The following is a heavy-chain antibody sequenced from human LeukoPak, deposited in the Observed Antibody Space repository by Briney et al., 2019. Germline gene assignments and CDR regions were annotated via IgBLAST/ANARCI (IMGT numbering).Heavy chain of an antibody. CDR2: ISWGGGTH. CDR1: GFAFDDYA. J-gene: IGHJ6*02. CDR3: AKDLKSFGQYYFYGMDV. D-gene: IGHD2/OR15-2a*01. V-gene: IGHV3-43D*03. Sequence: GGSLRLSCAVSGFAFDDYAMHWVRQAPGQGLEWVSLISWGGGTHYYADSVRGRFTISRDNTKNALYLQMNSLRVEDTALYYCAKDLKSFGQYYFYGMDVWGQGTTVTVPS.